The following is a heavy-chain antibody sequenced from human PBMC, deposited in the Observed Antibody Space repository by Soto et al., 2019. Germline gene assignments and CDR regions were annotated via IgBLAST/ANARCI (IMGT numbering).Heavy chain of an antibody. CDR3: ARDLEGTRDGYKLFGY. D-gene: IGHD5-12*01. V-gene: IGHV6-1*01. Sequence: PSQTLSLTCAISGDSVSSNSAAWNWIRQSPSRGLEWLGRTYYRSKWYHDYAVSVKSRITINPDTSKNQFSLQLNSVTPEDTAVYYCARDLEGTRDGYKLFGYWGQGTVVTGSS. J-gene: IGHJ4*02. CDR2: TYYRSKWYH. CDR1: GDSVSSNSAA.